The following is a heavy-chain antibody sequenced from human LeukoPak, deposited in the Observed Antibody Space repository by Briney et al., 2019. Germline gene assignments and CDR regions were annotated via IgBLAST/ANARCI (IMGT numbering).Heavy chain of an antibody. CDR1: GFTFADYA. CDR2: ITWISGSI. CDR3: ARDRESLKGGGSWENWFDP. D-gene: IGHD2-15*01. V-gene: IGHV3-9*01. J-gene: IGHJ5*02. Sequence: QAGRSLRLSCAASGFTFADYAMHWVRQAPGKGLEWVSGITWISGSIGYADSVKGRFTISRDNAKNSLYLQMNSLRAEDTAVYYCARDRESLKGGGSWENWFDPWGQGTLVTVSS.